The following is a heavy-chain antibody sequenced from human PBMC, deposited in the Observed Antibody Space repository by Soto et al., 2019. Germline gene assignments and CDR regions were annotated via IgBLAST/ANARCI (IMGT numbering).Heavy chain of an antibody. V-gene: IGHV2-5*01. D-gene: IGHD1-7*01. CDR2: IYWNDDK. CDR3: ARDGLLGTSAFAFDI. Sequence: QITLKESGPTLVKPTQTLTLTCTFSGFSLSTSGVGVGWIRQPPGKALEWLALIYWNDDKRYSPSLKSRLNITKDTSKKQVVLTMTNMDPVDTATYYCARDGLLGTSAFAFDIWGQGTMVTVSS. CDR1: GFSLSTSGVG. J-gene: IGHJ3*02.